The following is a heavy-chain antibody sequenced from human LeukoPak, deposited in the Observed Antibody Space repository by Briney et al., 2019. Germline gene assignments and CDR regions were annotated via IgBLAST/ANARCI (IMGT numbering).Heavy chain of an antibody. V-gene: IGHV3-48*01. CDR3: ARSLYPIPILLGY. CDR1: GFTFSSYS. Sequence: GGSLRLSCAASGFTFSSYSMNWVRQAPGKGLEWVSYISSSSSTIYYADSVKGRFTISRDNAKNSLYLQMNSLRAEDTAVYYCARSLYPIPILLGYWGQGTLVTVSS. CDR2: ISSSSSTI. D-gene: IGHD2-8*02. J-gene: IGHJ4*02.